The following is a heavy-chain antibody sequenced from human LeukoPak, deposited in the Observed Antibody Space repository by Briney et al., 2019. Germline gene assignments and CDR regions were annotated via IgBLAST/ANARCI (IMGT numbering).Heavy chain of an antibody. D-gene: IGHD3-22*01. CDR3: TPDPLTFSYYYETSGRPDAMD. Sequence: PGGSLRLYCAASGFTFSSYGMHWVRQAPGKGLEWVGRIKSKTDGGTTDYVAPVKGRFTISRDDSKNTLYLQMNSLKTEDTAVYYCTPDPLTFSYYYETSGRPDAMDWGQGTLVTVSS. J-gene: IGHJ4*02. V-gene: IGHV3-15*01. CDR2: IKSKTDGGTT. CDR1: GFTFSSYG.